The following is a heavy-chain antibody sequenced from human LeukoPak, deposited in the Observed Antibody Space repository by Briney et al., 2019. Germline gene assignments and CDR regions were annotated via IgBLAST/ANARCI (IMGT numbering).Heavy chain of an antibody. Sequence: GGSLRLSCAASGFTFKNAWMSWVRQAPGKGLEWVGRITSQTDGGTTDYAAPVKGRFSISRDDSKNTLYLQMNSLKTEDTAVYYCSTGVPVADFDYWGQGTLVIVSS. D-gene: IGHD2-2*01. CDR2: ITSQTDGGTT. J-gene: IGHJ4*02. CDR3: STGVPVADFDY. CDR1: GFTFKNAW. V-gene: IGHV3-15*01.